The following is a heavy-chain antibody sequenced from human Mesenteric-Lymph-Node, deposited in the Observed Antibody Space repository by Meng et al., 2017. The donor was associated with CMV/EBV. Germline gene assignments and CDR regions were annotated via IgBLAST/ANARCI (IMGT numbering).Heavy chain of an antibody. Sequence: LRLSCTVSGGSISSSSYYWGWIRQPPGKGLEWIGYIYYSGSTYYNASLKSRVTISVDTSKNQFSLYLSSVTAADTAVYYCARVPSRSSFYYYYGMDVWGQGTTVTVSS. CDR1: GGSISSSSYY. J-gene: IGHJ6*02. CDR2: IYYSGST. CDR3: ARVPSRSSFYYYYGMDV. V-gene: IGHV4-30-4*08. D-gene: IGHD1-26*01.